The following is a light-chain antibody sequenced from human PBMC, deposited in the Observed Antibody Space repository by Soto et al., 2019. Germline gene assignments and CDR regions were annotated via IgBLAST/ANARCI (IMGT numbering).Light chain of an antibody. CDR3: QQRGSWPLT. CDR2: DAS. Sequence: EIVLTQSPATLSLSPGERATLSCRASQSVRWVLAWYQQKPGQAPRLLIYDASNRATGIPARFSGSGSGTDFTLTISRLEPEDFAVYYCQQRGSWPLTFGGGTKVEIK. CDR1: QSVRWV. V-gene: IGKV3-11*01. J-gene: IGKJ4*01.